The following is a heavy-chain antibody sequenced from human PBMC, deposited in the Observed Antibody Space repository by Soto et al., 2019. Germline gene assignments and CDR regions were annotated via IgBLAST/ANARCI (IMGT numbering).Heavy chain of an antibody. D-gene: IGHD3-10*01. CDR2: FDPEDGET. Sequence: ASVKVSCKVSGYTLTELSMHWVRQAPGKGLEWMGGFDPEDGETIYAQKFQGRVNMTEDTSTDTAYMKLSSLRTEDTIVYYCATTRGPPVSFWFDPWGQGTLVTVSS. CDR1: GYTLTELS. J-gene: IGHJ5*02. V-gene: IGHV1-24*01. CDR3: ATTRGPPVSFWFDP.